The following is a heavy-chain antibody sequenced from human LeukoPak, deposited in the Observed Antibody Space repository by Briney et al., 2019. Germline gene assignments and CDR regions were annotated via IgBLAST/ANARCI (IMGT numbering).Heavy chain of an antibody. J-gene: IGHJ6*02. Sequence: SQTLSLTCTVSGGSISSGGYYWSWIRQHPGKGLEWIGYIYYSGSTYYNPSLKSRVTISVDTSKNQFSLKLSSVTAADTAVYYCARVRSPDYAYGMDVWGQGTTVTVSS. CDR2: IYYSGST. CDR1: GGSISSGGYY. CDR3: ARVRSPDYAYGMDV. V-gene: IGHV4-31*03.